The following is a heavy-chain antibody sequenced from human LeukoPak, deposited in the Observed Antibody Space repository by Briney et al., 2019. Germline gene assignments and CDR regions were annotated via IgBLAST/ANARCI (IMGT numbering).Heavy chain of an antibody. J-gene: IGHJ3*02. CDR2: IYHSGST. V-gene: IGHV4-4*02. CDR3: ARDRNGGTAMVIRDAFDI. D-gene: IGHD5-18*01. CDR1: GGSISSSNW. Sequence: SETLSLTCAVSGGSISSSNWWSWVRQPPGKGLEWIGEIYHSGSTNYNPSLKSRVTISVDRSKNQFSLKLSSVTAADTAVYYCARDRNGGTAMVIRDAFDIWGQGTMVTVSS.